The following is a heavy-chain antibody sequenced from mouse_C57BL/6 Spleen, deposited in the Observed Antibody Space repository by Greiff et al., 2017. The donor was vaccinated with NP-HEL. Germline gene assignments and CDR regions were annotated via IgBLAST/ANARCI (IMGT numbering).Heavy chain of an antibody. Sequence: QVQLQQSGPELVKPGASVKISCKASGYAFSSSWMNWVKQRPGKGLEWIGRIYPGDGDTNYNGKFKGKATLTADQSSTTAYMQLSSLTSEDSAVYFCARRAPGTYYSNYENAMDYWGQGTSVTVSS. D-gene: IGHD2-5*01. CDR3: ARRAPGTYYSNYENAMDY. V-gene: IGHV1-82*01. CDR1: GYAFSSSW. CDR2: IYPGDGDT. J-gene: IGHJ4*01.